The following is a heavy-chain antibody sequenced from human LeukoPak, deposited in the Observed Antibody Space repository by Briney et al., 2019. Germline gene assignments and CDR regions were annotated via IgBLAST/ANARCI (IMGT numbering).Heavy chain of an antibody. J-gene: IGHJ5*02. D-gene: IGHD3-16*01. CDR3: ARRGGGRWFDP. Sequence: KSSETLSLTCTVSGGSISSGDYFWSWIRQHPERGLEWIGYIYNTGNTYCNLSLKSRVTLSVDTSKNQFSLKLTSVTAADTAVYYCARRGGGRWFDPWGQGTLVTVSS. CDR1: GGSISSGDYF. V-gene: IGHV4-31*03. CDR2: IYNTGNT.